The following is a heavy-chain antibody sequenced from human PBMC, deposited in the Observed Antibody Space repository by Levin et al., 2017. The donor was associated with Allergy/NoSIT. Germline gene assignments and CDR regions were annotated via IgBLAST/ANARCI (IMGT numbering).Heavy chain of an antibody. V-gene: IGHV1-2*02. CDR1: GYTFSDYY. D-gene: IGHD3-10*01. Sequence: ASVKVSCKASGYTFSDYYMHWVRQAPGQGLEWMGWINPKSGGTKYAQSFQGRVTMTTVTSISTAYMELSRLTSDDTAVYYSVRDNKSHGSATSFDYWGQGIPVTVSS. CDR2: INPKSGGT. CDR3: VRDNKSHGSATSFDY. J-gene: IGHJ4*02.